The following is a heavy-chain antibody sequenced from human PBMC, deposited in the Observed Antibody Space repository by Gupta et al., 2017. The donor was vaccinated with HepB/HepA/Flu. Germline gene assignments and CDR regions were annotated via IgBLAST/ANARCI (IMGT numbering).Heavy chain of an antibody. CDR2: IWYDGSNK. J-gene: IGHJ4*02. CDR1: GFTFSSYG. Sequence: QVQLVESGGGVVQPGRSLRLSCAASGFTFSSYGMHWVRQAPGKGLEWVAVIWYDGSNKYYADSEKGRFTISRDNSKNTLYLQMNSLRAEDTAVYYCARTPYGDSTALDYWGQGTLVTVSS. CDR3: ARTPYGDSTALDY. V-gene: IGHV3-33*01. D-gene: IGHD4-17*01.